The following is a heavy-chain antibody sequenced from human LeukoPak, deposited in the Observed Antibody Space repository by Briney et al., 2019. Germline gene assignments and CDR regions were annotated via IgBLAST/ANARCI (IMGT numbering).Heavy chain of an antibody. CDR1: GGSFSGYY. CDR3: AREVADYYDSSGYYYKGGYFDY. CDR2: INHSGST. J-gene: IGHJ4*02. D-gene: IGHD3-22*01. V-gene: IGHV4-34*01. Sequence: SETLSLTCAVYGGSFSGYYWSWIRQPPGKGLEWIGEINHSGSTNYNPSLKSRVTISVDTSKNQFSLKLSPVTAADTAVYYCAREVADYYDSSGYYYKGGYFDYWGQGTLVTVSS.